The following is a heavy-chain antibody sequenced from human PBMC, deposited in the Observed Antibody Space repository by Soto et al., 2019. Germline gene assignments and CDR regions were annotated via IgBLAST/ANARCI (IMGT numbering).Heavy chain of an antibody. CDR1: GFTFNNFA. J-gene: IGHJ4*02. CDR2: ISGNGGIT. Sequence: EVQLVESGGGLVQPGGSLRLSCSASGFTFNNFALHWVRRAPGKGLEYVSAISGNGGITDYADSVKGRFTISRDNSKNTLYLQMSSLRTEDTAVYYCVKGSSYAVTYDYWGQGTLVTVSS. CDR3: VKGSSYAVTYDY. D-gene: IGHD4-17*01. V-gene: IGHV3-64D*08.